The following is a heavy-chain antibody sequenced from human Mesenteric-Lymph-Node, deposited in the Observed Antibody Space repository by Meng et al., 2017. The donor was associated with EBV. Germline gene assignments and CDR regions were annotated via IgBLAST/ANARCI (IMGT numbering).Heavy chain of an antibody. CDR1: GGSFASTSYY. CDR3: ARADYYDTSGNLDF. Sequence: QGQVQASGPGLVKPSETLSLTCSVSGGSFASTSYYWVWIRQPPGKGLEWIGSISYSGSTYYNPSLKSRVTISVDTPKNQFSLKLRSVTATDTAVYYCARADYYDTSGNLDFWGQGTLVTVSS. J-gene: IGHJ4*02. D-gene: IGHD3-22*01. V-gene: IGHV4-39*01. CDR2: ISYSGST.